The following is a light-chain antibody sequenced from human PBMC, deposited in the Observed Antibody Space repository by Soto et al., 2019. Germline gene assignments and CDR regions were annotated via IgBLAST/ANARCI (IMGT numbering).Light chain of an antibody. CDR3: QQYGSSPCT. J-gene: IGKJ1*01. V-gene: IGKV3-20*01. Sequence: EIVLTQSPGTLSLSPGERATLSCRASQRVGSRYLAWYQQKPGQAPRLLIYGAISRATGIPDRFSGSGSETDFTLTIGRLEPEDFPVYYCQQYGSSPCTFGQGTKVEVK. CDR1: QRVGSRY. CDR2: GAI.